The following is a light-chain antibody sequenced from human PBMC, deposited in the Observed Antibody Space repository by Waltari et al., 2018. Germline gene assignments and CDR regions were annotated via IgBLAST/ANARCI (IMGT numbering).Light chain of an antibody. CDR3: QQYYSYPFT. CDR2: TAS. V-gene: IGKV1-8*01. J-gene: IGKJ3*01. Sequence: SRMTQSPSSFPASTGDRVTITCRASQGISSYLAWYQQKPGKAPKLLIYTASTLQSGVPSRFSGSGSGTDFTLTISCLQSEDFATYYCQQYYSYPFTFGPGTKVDIK. CDR1: QGISSY.